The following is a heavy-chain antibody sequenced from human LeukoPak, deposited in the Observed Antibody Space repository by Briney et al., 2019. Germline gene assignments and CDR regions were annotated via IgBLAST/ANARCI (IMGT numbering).Heavy chain of an antibody. J-gene: IGHJ4*02. CDR3: ARGVGYCSGGSCYPGYYFDY. V-gene: IGHV1-18*01. D-gene: IGHD2-15*01. Sequence: GASVKVSCKSSGYTFTIYGISWVRQAPGQGLEWMGWISAYNGNTNYAHKLQVRVTMTTDTSTSTAYMELRSLRSDDTAVYYCARGVGYCSGGSCYPGYYFDYWGQGTLVTVSS. CDR2: ISAYNGNT. CDR1: GYTFTIYG.